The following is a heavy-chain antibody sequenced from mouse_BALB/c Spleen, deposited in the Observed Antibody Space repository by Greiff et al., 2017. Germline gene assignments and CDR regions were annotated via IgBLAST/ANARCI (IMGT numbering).Heavy chain of an antibody. CDR3: ARSRGDY. CDR1: GYSITSDYA. J-gene: IGHJ4*01. CDR2: ISYSGST. Sequence: EVKLQESGPGLVKPSQSLSLTCTVTGYSITSDYAWNWIRQFPGNKLEWMGYISYSGSTSYNPSLKSRISITRDTSKNQFFLQLNSVTTEDTATYYCARSRGDYWGQGTSVTVSS. V-gene: IGHV3-2*02.